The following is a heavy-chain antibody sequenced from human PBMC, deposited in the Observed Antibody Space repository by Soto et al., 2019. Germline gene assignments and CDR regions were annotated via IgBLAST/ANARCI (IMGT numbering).Heavy chain of an antibody. V-gene: IGHV1-69*13. D-gene: IGHD4-17*01. CDR1: GGTFSSYA. Sequence: SVKVSCKASGGTFSSYAISWVRQAPGQGLEWMGGIIPIFGTANYAQKIQGRVTITADESTSTAYMELSSLRSEDTAVYYCARGATVVLYWYFDLWGRGTLVTVCS. CDR2: IIPIFGTA. J-gene: IGHJ2*01. CDR3: ARGATVVLYWYFDL.